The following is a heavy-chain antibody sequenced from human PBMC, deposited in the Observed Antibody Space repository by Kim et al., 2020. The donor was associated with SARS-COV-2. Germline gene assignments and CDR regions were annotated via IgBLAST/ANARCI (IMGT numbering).Heavy chain of an antibody. CDR3: AKDVSRFKIFGVVTRGGMDV. CDR2: ISGSGGST. V-gene: IGHV3-23*01. CDR1: GFTFSSYA. J-gene: IGHJ6*01. Sequence: GGSLRLSCAASGFTFSSYAMSWVRQAPGKGLEWVSAISGSGGSTYYADSVKGRFTISRDNSKNTLYLQMNSLRAEDTAVYYCAKDVSRFKIFGVVTRGGMDVWGQGTTVTVSS. D-gene: IGHD3-3*01.